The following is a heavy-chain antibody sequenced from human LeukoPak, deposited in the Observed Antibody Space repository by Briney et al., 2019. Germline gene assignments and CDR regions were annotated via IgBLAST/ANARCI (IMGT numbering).Heavy chain of an antibody. CDR3: ARDPSSSGFRDDAFDI. D-gene: IGHD6-19*01. CDR2: ISSSGSTI. J-gene: IGHJ3*02. Sequence: NPVGSLRLSCAASGFTFSDYYMSWIRQAPGKGLEWFSYISSSGSTIYYAASVKGRFTISRNNAKNSLYLQMNSLRAEDTGVYYCARDPSSSGFRDDAFDIWGQGTMVTVSS. CDR1: GFTFSDYY. V-gene: IGHV3-11*04.